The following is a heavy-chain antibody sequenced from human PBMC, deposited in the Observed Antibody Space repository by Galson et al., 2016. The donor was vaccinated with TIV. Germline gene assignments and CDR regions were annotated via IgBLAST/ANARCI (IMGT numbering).Heavy chain of an antibody. D-gene: IGHD4-17*01. CDR3: AKVRLFDGDYRDF. J-gene: IGHJ4*02. CDR1: GFRFNSFGSYG. Sequence: SLRLSCAASGFRFNSFGSYGMNWVRQAPGKGLEWVSGTSGGGDATYYGNSVKGRFTISRDNSRDTLYLSMNSLRAEDTAIYYCAKVRLFDGDYRDFWGQGTLVIVSS. V-gene: IGHV3-23*01. CDR2: TSGGGDAT.